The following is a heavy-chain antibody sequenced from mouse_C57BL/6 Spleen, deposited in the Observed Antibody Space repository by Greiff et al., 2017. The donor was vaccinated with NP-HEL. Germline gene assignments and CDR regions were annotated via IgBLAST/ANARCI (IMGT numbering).Heavy chain of an antibody. Sequence: QVQLQQPGAELVMPGASVKLSCKASGYTFTSYWMHWVKQRPGQGLEWIGEIDPSDSYTNYNQKIKGKSTLTVDKSSSTAYMQLSSLTSEDSAVYYCARGGYHYFDYWGQGTTLTVSS. CDR3: ARGGYHYFDY. V-gene: IGHV1-69*01. J-gene: IGHJ2*01. CDR2: IDPSDSYT. D-gene: IGHD2-2*01. CDR1: GYTFTSYW.